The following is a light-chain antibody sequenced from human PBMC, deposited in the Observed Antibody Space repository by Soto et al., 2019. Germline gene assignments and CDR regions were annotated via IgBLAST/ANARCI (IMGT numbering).Light chain of an antibody. CDR2: GAS. J-gene: IGKJ1*01. V-gene: IGKV3-20*01. CDR1: QSVSSSN. CDR3: QQYGSSPGT. Sequence: EIVLTQSPGTLSLSPGERATPSCRASQSVSSSNLAWYQQKPAQAPRLLIYGASSRATGIPDRFSGSGSGTDFTLTISRLEPEDFAVYYCQQYGSSPGTFGQGTKVEIK.